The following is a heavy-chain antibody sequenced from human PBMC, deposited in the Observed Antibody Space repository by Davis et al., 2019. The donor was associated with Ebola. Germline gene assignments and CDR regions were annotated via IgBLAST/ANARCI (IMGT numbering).Heavy chain of an antibody. V-gene: IGHV4-59*12. Sequence: SETLSLTCSVSGASISSYYWSWIRQPPGKGLEWIGYIYHSGSTNYNPSLKSRVTISVDKSKNQFSLKLSSVTAADTAVYYCARVVSYDRSGYQRYYFDYWGQGTLVTVSS. CDR3: ARVVSYDRSGYQRYYFDY. CDR2: IYHSGST. J-gene: IGHJ4*02. D-gene: IGHD3-22*01. CDR1: GASISSYY.